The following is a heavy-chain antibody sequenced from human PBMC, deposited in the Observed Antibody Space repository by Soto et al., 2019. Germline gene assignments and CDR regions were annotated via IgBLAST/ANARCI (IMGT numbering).Heavy chain of an antibody. CDR1: GFTFSSDS. Sequence: GGSLRLSCAASGFTFSSDSMNWVRQAPGKGLEWVSSISSSSSYIYYADSVKGRFTICRENAKNSQYLQMNSLRAEDTAVHYGLLHPAYYDSSGYYYTGNWFDPWGQGTLVTVSS. CDR2: ISSSSSYI. V-gene: IGHV3-21*01. J-gene: IGHJ5*02. D-gene: IGHD3-22*01. CDR3: LLHPAYYDSSGYYYTGNWFDP.